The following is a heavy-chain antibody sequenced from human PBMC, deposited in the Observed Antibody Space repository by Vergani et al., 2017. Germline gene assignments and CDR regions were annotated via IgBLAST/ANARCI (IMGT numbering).Heavy chain of an antibody. D-gene: IGHD3-10*01. J-gene: IGHJ5*02. CDR3: ARGGRMVRGVINWFDP. CDR1: GGSFSGYY. Sequence: QVQLQQWGAGLLKPSETLSLTCAVYGGSFSGYYWSWICQPPGKGLEWIGEINHSGSTNYNPSLKSRVTISVDTSKNQFSLKLSSVTAADTAVYYCARGGRMVRGVINWFDPWGQGTLVTVSS. CDR2: INHSGST. V-gene: IGHV4-34*01.